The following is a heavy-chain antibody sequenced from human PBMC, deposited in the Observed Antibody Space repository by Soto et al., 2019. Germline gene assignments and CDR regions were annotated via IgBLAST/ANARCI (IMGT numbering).Heavy chain of an antibody. J-gene: IGHJ5*02. D-gene: IGHD3-3*01. CDR3: ARDRDRFWTPQGAHGWFDP. CDR1: GFTFSSYG. V-gene: IGHV3-33*01. Sequence: GGSLRLSCAASGFTFSSYGMHWVRQAPGKGLEWVAVIWYDGSNKYYADSVKGRFTISRDNSKKTLYLQMNSLRAEDTAVYYCARDRDRFWTPQGAHGWFDPWGQGTLVTVSS. CDR2: IWYDGSNK.